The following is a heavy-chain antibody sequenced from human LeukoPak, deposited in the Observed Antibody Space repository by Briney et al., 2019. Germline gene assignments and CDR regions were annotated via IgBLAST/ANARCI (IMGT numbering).Heavy chain of an antibody. Sequence: GGSLRLSCAASGFTISSNYMSWVRQAPGKGLEWVSVIYSGGSTYYRDSVKGRFTISRDNSKNTLYLQMNSLRAEDTAVYYCARDGRIFGVVIPFDYWGQGTLVTVSS. CDR2: IYSGGST. D-gene: IGHD3-3*01. J-gene: IGHJ4*02. V-gene: IGHV3-66*02. CDR3: ARDGRIFGVVIPFDY. CDR1: GFTISSNY.